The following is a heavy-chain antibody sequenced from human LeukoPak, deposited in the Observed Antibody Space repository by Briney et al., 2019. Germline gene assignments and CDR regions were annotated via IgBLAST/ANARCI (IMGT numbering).Heavy chain of an antibody. J-gene: IGHJ4*02. V-gene: IGHV1-18*01. CDR2: ISAYNGNT. Sequence: RASVKVSCKASGYTFTSYGISWVRQAPGQGLEWMGWISAYNGNTDYAQKLQGRVTMTTDTSTSTAYMELRSLRSDDTAVYYCARYGSGSYASGMFDYWGQGTLVTASS. CDR1: GYTFTSYG. CDR3: ARYGSGSYASGMFDY. D-gene: IGHD3-10*01.